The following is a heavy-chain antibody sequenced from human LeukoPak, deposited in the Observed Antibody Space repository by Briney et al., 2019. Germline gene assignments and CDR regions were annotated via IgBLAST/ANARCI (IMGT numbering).Heavy chain of an antibody. Sequence: PGGPLRLSCAASGFIFSDHYMDWVRQAPGKGLEWVGRIRKRVNSYTTEYAASVKGRFTISRDDSKSIAYLQMNSLKTEDTAVYYCTRGLDIVVVPVYYFDYWGQGTLVTVSS. CDR2: IRKRVNSYTT. CDR3: TRGLDIVVVPVYYFDY. D-gene: IGHD2-2*01. J-gene: IGHJ4*02. CDR1: GFIFSDHY. V-gene: IGHV3-72*01.